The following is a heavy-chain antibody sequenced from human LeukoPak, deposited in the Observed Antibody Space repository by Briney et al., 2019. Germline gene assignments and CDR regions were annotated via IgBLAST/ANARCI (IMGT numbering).Heavy chain of an antibody. CDR2: VSAGHHA. J-gene: IGHJ4*02. V-gene: IGHV3-13*01. CDR3: VREARGYRYTYFEY. CDR1: GLTLGGHD. D-gene: IGHD5-18*01. Sequence: GGSLILSCTASGLTLGGHDMHWVRPTTRDGLEWVAAVSAGHHAFYAGSVKGRFTVSREDAKNSLYLQMNSLRAGDTAVYYCVREARGYRYTYFEYWGQGSLVTVSS.